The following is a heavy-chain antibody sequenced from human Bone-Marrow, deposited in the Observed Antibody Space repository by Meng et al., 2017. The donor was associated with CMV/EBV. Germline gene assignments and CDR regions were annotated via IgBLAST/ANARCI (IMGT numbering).Heavy chain of an antibody. CDR1: GFTLSSYA. CDR3: AFGYSSGWYHFDY. J-gene: IGHJ4*02. Sequence: EVQLLESGGGWVQPGGSLGLSCAAAGFTLSSYAMSWVRQAPGKGLEGVSAIGGSGGSTYYADSVKGRFTISRDNSKNTLYLQMNSLRAEDTAVYYCAFGYSSGWYHFDYWGQGTLVTVSS. CDR2: IGGSGGST. V-gene: IGHV3-23*01. D-gene: IGHD6-19*01.